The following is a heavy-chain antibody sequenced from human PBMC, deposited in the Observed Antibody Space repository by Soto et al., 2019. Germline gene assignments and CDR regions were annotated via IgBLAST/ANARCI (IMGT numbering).Heavy chain of an antibody. CDR1: WGSGGGGGCY. D-gene: IGHD3-10*01. CDR3: AWGFGSGKFDY. Sequence: SQTLSDTWSVAWGSGGGGGCYWSWIRQPPGKGLEWIGYIYYSGSTNYNPSLKNRVTISVDTSKNQFSLKLSSVTAADTAVYYCAWGFGSGKFDYSGQGPLVTVSS. V-gene: IGHV4-61*08. CDR2: IYYSGST. J-gene: IGHJ4*02.